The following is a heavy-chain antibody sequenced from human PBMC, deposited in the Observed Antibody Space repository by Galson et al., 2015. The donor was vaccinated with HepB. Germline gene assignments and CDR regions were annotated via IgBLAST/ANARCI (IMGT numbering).Heavy chain of an antibody. CDR2: ISTTSSYT. CDR3: ARLPAANIYYYYYKDV. J-gene: IGHJ6*03. V-gene: IGHV3-11*06. CDR1: GFTFSDYY. D-gene: IGHD2-2*01. Sequence: SLRLSCAASGFTFSDYYMSWIRQAPGKGLEWVSFISTTSSYTNYADSVKGRFTISRDNAKNSLYLQMNSLRAEDTALYYCARLPAANIYYYYYKDVWGKGTTVTVSS.